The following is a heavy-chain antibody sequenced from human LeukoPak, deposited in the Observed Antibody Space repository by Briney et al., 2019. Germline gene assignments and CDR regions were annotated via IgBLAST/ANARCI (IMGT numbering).Heavy chain of an antibody. CDR3: AREWGGNSVDAFDI. CDR2: IYTSGST. V-gene: IGHV4-4*07. J-gene: IGHJ3*02. D-gene: IGHD4-23*01. Sequence: SETLSVTCTVSGGSISSYYWSWIRQPAGKGLEWIGRIYTSGSTNYNPSLKSRVTISVDKSKNQFSLKLSSVTAADTAVYYCAREWGGNSVDAFDIWGQGTMVTVSS. CDR1: GGSISSYY.